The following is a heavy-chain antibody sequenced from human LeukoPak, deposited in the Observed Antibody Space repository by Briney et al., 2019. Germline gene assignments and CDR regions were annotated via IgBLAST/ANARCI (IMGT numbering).Heavy chain of an antibody. J-gene: IGHJ6*04. CDR3: TRDHDFWSGPLDV. Sequence: GGSLRLSCTGSGFTFGDYSMSWFRQAPGKGLEWVGFIRRKGYGGTTEYAASVKGRFTISRDDPKSTAYLQMNSLKTEDTAVYYCTRDHDFWSGPLDVWGTGTTVTVSS. V-gene: IGHV3-49*03. CDR1: GFTFGDYS. CDR2: IRRKGYGGTT. D-gene: IGHD3-3*01.